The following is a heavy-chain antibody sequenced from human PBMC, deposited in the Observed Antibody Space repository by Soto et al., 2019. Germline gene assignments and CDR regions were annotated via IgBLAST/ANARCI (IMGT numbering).Heavy chain of an antibody. D-gene: IGHD3-10*01. V-gene: IGHV4-4*02. CDR1: GGSITNSNW. J-gene: IGHJ1*01. Sequence: QVQLQESGPGLVKPSGTLSLTCAVSGGSITNSNWWSWVRQPPGKGLEWIGEIYRSGSTNYNPSLKSRVTISIDKSKNQFSLKLSSVTAADTAVYYCAREEWFGDAPFQHWGQGTLVTVSS. CDR3: AREEWFGDAPFQH. CDR2: IYRSGST.